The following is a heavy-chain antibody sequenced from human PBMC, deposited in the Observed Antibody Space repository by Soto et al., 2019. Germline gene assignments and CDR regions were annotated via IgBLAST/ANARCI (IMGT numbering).Heavy chain of an antibody. CDR3: ARAGPVSGNHALDI. D-gene: IGHD6-19*01. Sequence: QVQLVQSGAEVKKPGSSVKVSCQASGGSFSSYAISWVRQAPVQGLEWMGGSIPIFGAPTYAQKFQGRVTIISDKSTSTAYMELSSLRSEDTSLYYCARAGPVSGNHALDICCQGTLVTVSS. CDR1: GGSFSSYA. CDR2: SIPIFGAP. J-gene: IGHJ3*02. V-gene: IGHV1-69*06.